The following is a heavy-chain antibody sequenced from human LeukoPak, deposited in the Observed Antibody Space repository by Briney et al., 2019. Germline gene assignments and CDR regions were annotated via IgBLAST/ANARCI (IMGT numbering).Heavy chain of an antibody. CDR3: ARDAAGIDAFDI. D-gene: IGHD6-25*01. V-gene: IGHV3-66*01. CDR1: GFTVSSNY. J-gene: IGHJ3*02. Sequence: GGSLRLSCAASGFTVSSNYMSWVRQAPGKGLEWVSVIYSGGSTYYADSVKGRFTISRDNSKNTLYLQMNTLRVDDTAVYYCARDAAGIDAFDIWGQGTMVTVSS. CDR2: IYSGGST.